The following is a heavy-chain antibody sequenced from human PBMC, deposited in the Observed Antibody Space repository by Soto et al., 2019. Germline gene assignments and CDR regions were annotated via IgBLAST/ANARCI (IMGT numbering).Heavy chain of an antibody. CDR3: ARTRSFTLGFYYDGMDV. CDR1: GYSFAIYC. J-gene: IGHJ6*02. D-gene: IGHD6-6*01. V-gene: IGHV5-51*01. Sequence: GESLKISCHCSGYSFAIYCIGLVLQMPGKDLEWMGIIYPGDSDTRYSPSFQGQVTISADKSLRTAYLQWTSLKASDTALYYCARTRSFTLGFYYDGMDVWGQGTTVTVSS. CDR2: IYPGDSDT.